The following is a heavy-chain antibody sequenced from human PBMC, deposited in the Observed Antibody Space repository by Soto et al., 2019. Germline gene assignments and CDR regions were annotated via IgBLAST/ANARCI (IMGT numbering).Heavy chain of an antibody. V-gene: IGHV1-69*01. CDR1: GGTFSNYT. J-gene: IGHJ6*02. D-gene: IGHD2-2*01. Sequence: QVQLVQSGAEVKKPGSSVKVFCKASGGTFSNYTISGVRQAPGQGLEWMGGIIPVFGTTDYEPKFQGRVTITADGSTSTAYMKRSSLRSADTAVYYCARSSPYIVVRKPSGNQDDYGRDGWGQGPTVTVS. CDR2: IIPVFGTT. CDR3: ARSSPYIVVRKPSGNQDDYGRDG.